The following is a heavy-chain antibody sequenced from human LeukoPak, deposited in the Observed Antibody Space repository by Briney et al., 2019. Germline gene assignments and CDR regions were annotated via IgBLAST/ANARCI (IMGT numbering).Heavy chain of an antibody. J-gene: IGHJ4*02. D-gene: IGHD6-13*01. V-gene: IGHV4-34*01. CDR3: ARERAAHGYFDY. CDR2: INYSGST. CDR1: GGSFSGYY. Sequence: SETLSLTCAVYGGSFSGYYWSWIRQLPGKGLEWIGEINYSGSTNYNPSLKSRVTISVDTSKNQFSLKLSSVTAADTAVYYCARERAAHGYFDYWGQGTLVTVSS.